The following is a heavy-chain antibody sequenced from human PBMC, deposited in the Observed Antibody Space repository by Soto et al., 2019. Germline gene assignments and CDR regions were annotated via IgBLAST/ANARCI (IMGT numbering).Heavy chain of an antibody. CDR1: GGSLGSYY. J-gene: IGHJ5*02. CDR2: IYDSGTT. V-gene: IGHV4-59*01. Sequence: QEKLQESGPGLVKHSETLSLTCSVAGGSLGSYYWGWIRQSAGKGLEWIAYIYDSGTTIYNPSLKSRATISVDMSKNQFSLNLTSVTAADTAVYSCARGAMFWFDPWGQGTLVSVSS. D-gene: IGHD3-10*02. CDR3: ARGAMFWFDP.